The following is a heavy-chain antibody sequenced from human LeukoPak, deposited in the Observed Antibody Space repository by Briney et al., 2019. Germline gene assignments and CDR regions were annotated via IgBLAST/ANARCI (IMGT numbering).Heavy chain of an antibody. J-gene: IGHJ4*02. CDR1: GYTLTELS. CDR3: ASAPERMGAGDYFDY. V-gene: IGHV1-24*01. Sequence: ASVKVSCKVSGYTLTELSMHWVRQAPGKGLEWMGGFDPEDGETIYAQKFQGRVTMTEDTSTDTAYMELSSLRSEDTAVYYCASAPERMGAGDYFDYWGQGTLVTVSS. CDR2: FDPEDGET. D-gene: IGHD1-26*01.